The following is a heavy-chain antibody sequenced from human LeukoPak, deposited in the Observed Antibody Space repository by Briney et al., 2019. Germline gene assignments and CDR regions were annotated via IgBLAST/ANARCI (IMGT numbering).Heavy chain of an antibody. V-gene: IGHV1-2*02. Sequence: VASVKVSCKASGYTFTGYYMHWVRQAPGQGLEWMGWINPNSGGTNYAQKFQGRVTMARDTSISTAYMELSRLRSDDTAVYYCASAPMDGYNKGDFDYWGQGTLVTVSS. CDR2: INPNSGGT. CDR3: ASAPMDGYNKGDFDY. CDR1: GYTFTGYY. D-gene: IGHD5-24*01. J-gene: IGHJ4*02.